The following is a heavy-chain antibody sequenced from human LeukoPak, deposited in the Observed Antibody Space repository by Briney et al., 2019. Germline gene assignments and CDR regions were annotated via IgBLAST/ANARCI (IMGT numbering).Heavy chain of an antibody. D-gene: IGHD6-13*01. Sequence: PSETLSLTCTVAGGSINSYYWSWIRQPPGKGVEWVGYTYYSGSTSYNPSLKSRVTISVDTSKNRFSLKLSSVTAADTAVYYCARENSNSWYLDYWGQGTLVTVSS. J-gene: IGHJ4*02. CDR2: TYYSGST. V-gene: IGHV4-59*01. CDR3: ARENSNSWYLDY. CDR1: GGSINSYY.